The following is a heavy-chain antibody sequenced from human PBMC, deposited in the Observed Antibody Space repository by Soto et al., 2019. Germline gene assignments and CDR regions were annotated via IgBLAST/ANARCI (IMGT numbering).Heavy chain of an antibody. Sequence: QVQLQVSGPGLVKPSATLSLSCTVSTGSTKSFYWSGIRQPPGKGLQWLGYFFYTGSTNHNPSLKSRVTISLDMYSNQFSLRLSSVTAADTAMYDCARSRVGYNLNPSDQWGQGLMVTVSS. CDR3: ARSRVGYNLNPSDQ. V-gene: IGHV4-59*01. CDR2: FFYTGST. CDR1: TGSTKSFY. J-gene: IGHJ4*02. D-gene: IGHD5-12*01.